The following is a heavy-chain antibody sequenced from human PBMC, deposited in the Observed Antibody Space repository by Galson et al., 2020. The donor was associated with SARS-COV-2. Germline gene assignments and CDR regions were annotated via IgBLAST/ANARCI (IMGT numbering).Heavy chain of an antibody. V-gene: IGHV3-30-3*01. J-gene: IGHJ4*02. CDR1: GFTFSSYA. CDR3: ARPYSGSYFYCFDY. Sequence: GESLKISCAASGFTFSSYAMHWVRQAPGKGLEWVAVISYDGSNKYYADSVKGRFTISRDNSKNTLYLQMNSLRAEDTAVYYCARPYSGSYFYCFDYWGQGTLVTVSS. CDR2: ISYDGSNK. D-gene: IGHD1-26*01.